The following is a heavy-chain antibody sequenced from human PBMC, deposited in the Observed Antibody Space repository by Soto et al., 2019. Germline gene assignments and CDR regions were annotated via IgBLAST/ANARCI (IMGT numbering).Heavy chain of an antibody. CDR1: GGSISSSSYY. D-gene: IGHD3-10*01. CDR3: ARHWTLGTLWFGELLQGARFDY. V-gene: IGHV4-39*01. Sequence: QLQLQESGPGLVKPSETLSLTCTVSGGSISSSSYYWGWIRQPPGKGLEWIGSIYYSGSTCYNPSLKRRVTISVDTSKNQFSLKLSSVTAADTAEYYCARHWTLGTLWFGELLQGARFDYWGQGTLVTVSS. CDR2: IYYSGST. J-gene: IGHJ4*02.